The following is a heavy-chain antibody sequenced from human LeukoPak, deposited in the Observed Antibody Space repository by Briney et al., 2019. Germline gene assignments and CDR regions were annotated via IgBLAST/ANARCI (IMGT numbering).Heavy chain of an antibody. D-gene: IGHD3-10*01. CDR2: IRYDGSNK. Sequence: GGSLRLSCAASGFTFSSYGMYWVRQAPGKGLEWVAFIRYDGSNKYYADSVKGRFTISRDNAKNSLYLQMNSLRDEDTAVYYCARELKYYYGSGSYYPDFDYWGQGTLVTVSS. V-gene: IGHV3-30*02. CDR3: ARELKYYYGSGSYYPDFDY. CDR1: GFTFSSYG. J-gene: IGHJ4*02.